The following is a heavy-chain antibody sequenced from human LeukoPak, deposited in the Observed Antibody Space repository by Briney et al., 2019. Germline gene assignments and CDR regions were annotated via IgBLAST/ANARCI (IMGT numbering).Heavy chain of an antibody. Sequence: GESLRLSCVVSGFPFSIYEMNWVRQAPGKGLEWVSNIGSSGTTIYYADSVKGRFSISRDNAKNSLYLQMNSLRVEDTAVYYCALLAVASDFDYWGQGALVTVSS. D-gene: IGHD6-19*01. CDR1: GFPFSIYE. CDR2: IGSSGTTI. CDR3: ALLAVASDFDY. V-gene: IGHV3-48*03. J-gene: IGHJ4*02.